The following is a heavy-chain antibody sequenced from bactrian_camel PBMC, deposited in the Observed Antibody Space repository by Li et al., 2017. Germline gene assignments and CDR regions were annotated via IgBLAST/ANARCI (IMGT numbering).Heavy chain of an antibody. V-gene: IGHV3S55*01. Sequence: VQLVESGGGSAQAGGSLKLSCAASFLTYNDNCVGWFRQAAGKEREGVATIRRDGETTYADSVKGRFTISRHNATNTLSLQMNSLKSEDTALYYCALEGSGGICYTDCDYQSQGTQVTVS. D-gene: IGHD4*01. CDR2: IRRDGET. J-gene: IGHJ4*01. CDR1: FLTYNDNC.